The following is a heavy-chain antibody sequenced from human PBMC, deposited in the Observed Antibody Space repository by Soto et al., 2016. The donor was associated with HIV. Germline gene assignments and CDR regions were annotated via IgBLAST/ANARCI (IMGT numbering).Heavy chain of an antibody. Sequence: EVQLVETGGGVIQPGESLRLXCAASGFIVSSHYMSWVRQAPGKGLEWVSVIYSGGDTYYADSVKGRFTISRDTSDNMLFLQMDSLRADDTAVYYCARGAGMSYWGQGTLVTVSS. CDR2: IYSGGDT. V-gene: IGHV3-53*02. D-gene: IGHD3-10*01. J-gene: IGHJ4*02. CDR3: ARGAGMSY. CDR1: GFIVSSHY.